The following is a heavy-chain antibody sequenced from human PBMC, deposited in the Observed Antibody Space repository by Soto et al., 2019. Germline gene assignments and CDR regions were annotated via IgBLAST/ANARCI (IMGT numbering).Heavy chain of an antibody. CDR1: GYPLTGYD. Sequence: VPVKVAGKASGYPLTGYDMHWVLQAHGQGVEWMGWINPNSGGTNYAQKSQVRVTMTRDTSISTAYMELSRLRSDDTAVYYCARGPRMIAVLVDWAQGTLLTVSS. CDR2: INPNSGGT. D-gene: IGHD3-22*01. V-gene: IGHV1-2*02. J-gene: IGHJ4*01. CDR3: ARGPRMIAVLVD.